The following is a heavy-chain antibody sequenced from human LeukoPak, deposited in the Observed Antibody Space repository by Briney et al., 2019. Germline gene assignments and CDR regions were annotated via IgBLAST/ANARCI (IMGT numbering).Heavy chain of an antibody. D-gene: IGHD4-17*01. CDR3: ARGRGDEYGDYDY. CDR1: GGSICSGHYY. V-gene: IGHV4-61*02. Sequence: SQTLSLTCTVSGGSICSGHYYWSWIRQPAGKELEWIGRISTSGTTNYNPSLKSRVTISIDTSKNQFSLKLNSVTAADTAVYYCARGRGDEYGDYDYWGQGSLVTVSS. J-gene: IGHJ4*02. CDR2: ISTSGTT.